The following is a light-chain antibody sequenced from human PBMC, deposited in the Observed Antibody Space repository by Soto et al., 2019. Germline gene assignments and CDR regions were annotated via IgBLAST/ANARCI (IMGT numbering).Light chain of an antibody. CDR2: GAS. Sequence: EIVFTQSPGTLSLSPGEGATLACRASQSVSSSYLAWYQQKPGQAPRLLIYGASSRDTGIPDRFSGSGSGTDFTLSVSRLETEDFEVYYCQQYGSSPWTFGQGTKVDIK. V-gene: IGKV3-20*01. CDR3: QQYGSSPWT. CDR1: QSVSSSY. J-gene: IGKJ1*01.